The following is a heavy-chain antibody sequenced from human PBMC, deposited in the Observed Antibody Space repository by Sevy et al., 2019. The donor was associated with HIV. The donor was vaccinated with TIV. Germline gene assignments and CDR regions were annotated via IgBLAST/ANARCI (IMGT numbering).Heavy chain of an antibody. V-gene: IGHV4-59*01. J-gene: IGHJ4*02. CDR3: ARAYSSSPFFDY. CDR2: IYYSGST. D-gene: IGHD6-6*01. CDR1: GGSISSYY. Sequence: SETLSLTCTVSGGSISSYYWSWIRQPPGKGLEWIGYIYYSGSTNYNPSPKSRVTISVDTSKNQFSLKLSSVTAADTAVYYCARAYSSSPFFDYWGQGTLVTVSS.